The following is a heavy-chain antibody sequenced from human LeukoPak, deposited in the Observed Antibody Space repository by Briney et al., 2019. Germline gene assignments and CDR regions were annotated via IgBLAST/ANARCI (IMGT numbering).Heavy chain of an antibody. D-gene: IGHD3-9*01. J-gene: IGHJ4*02. V-gene: IGHV3-7*01. CDR3: ARRDLLTGYYRPYYFDY. Sequence: GGSLRLSCAASGFTFSNYWMSWVRQTPGKGMEWVANIKQDGSEKYYVDTVKGRFTISRDNAKNSLYLQMNSLRAEDTAVYYCARRDLLTGYYRPYYFDYWGQGTLVTISA. CDR1: GFTFSNYW. CDR2: IKQDGSEK.